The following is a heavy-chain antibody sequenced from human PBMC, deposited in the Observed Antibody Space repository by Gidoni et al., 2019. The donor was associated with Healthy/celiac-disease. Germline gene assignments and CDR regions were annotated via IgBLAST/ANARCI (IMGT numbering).Heavy chain of an antibody. CDR1: GGSISSSSYY. J-gene: IGHJ6*03. D-gene: IGHD1-1*01. CDR3: ARQGKTGTTGKYYYYYMDV. Sequence: QLQLQESGPGLVKPSETLSLTCPVSGGSISSSSYYWGWIRQPPGKGLEWIGSIYYSGSTYYNPSLKSRVTISVDTSKNQFSLKLSSVTAADTAVYYCARQGKTGTTGKYYYYYMDVWGKGTTVTVSS. V-gene: IGHV4-39*01. CDR2: IYYSGST.